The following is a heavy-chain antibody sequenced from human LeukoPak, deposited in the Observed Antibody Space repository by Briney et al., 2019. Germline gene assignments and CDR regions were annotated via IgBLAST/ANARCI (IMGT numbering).Heavy chain of an antibody. J-gene: IGHJ4*02. CDR3: ARTHRGIGGYSGYDFISRFDY. V-gene: IGHV3-48*04. D-gene: IGHD5-12*01. CDR1: GFTFSSYS. Sequence: GGSLRLSCAASGFTFSSYSMNWVRQAPGKGLEWVSYISSSSSTIYYADSVKGRFTISRDNAKNSLYLQMNSLRAEDTAVYYCARTHRGIGGYSGYDFISRFDYWGQGTLVTVSS. CDR2: ISSSSSTI.